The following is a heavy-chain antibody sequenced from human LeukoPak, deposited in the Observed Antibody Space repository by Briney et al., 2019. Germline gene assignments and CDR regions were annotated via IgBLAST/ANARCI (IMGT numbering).Heavy chain of an antibody. J-gene: IGHJ5*02. D-gene: IGHD3-9*01. CDR1: GYTFTSYD. Sequence: ASVKVSCKASGYTFTSYDINWVRQATGQGLEWMGWINPNSGNTGYAQKFQGRVTMTRNTSISTAYMELSSLRSEDTAVYYCARGRLRYFDWLLTSEGNWFDPWGQGTLVTVSS. V-gene: IGHV1-8*01. CDR2: INPNSGNT. CDR3: ARGRLRYFDWLLTSEGNWFDP.